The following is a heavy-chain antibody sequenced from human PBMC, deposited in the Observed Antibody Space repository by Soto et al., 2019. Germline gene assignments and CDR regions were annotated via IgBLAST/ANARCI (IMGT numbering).Heavy chain of an antibody. CDR1: GGSISSSSYY. Sequence: QLQLQESGPGLVKPSETLSLTCTVSGGSISSSSYYWGWIRQPPGKGLEWIGSIYYSGSTYYNPSLKSRVTISVDTSKNQFSLKLSSVTAADTAVYYCARRRVGYQNPKPGAQYGMDVWGQGTTVTVSS. CDR2: IYYSGST. J-gene: IGHJ6*02. CDR3: ARRRVGYQNPKPGAQYGMDV. V-gene: IGHV4-39*01. D-gene: IGHD5-12*01.